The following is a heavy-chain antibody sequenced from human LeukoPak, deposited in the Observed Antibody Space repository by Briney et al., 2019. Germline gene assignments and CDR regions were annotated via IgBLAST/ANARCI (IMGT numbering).Heavy chain of an antibody. J-gene: IGHJ4*02. V-gene: IGHV3-48*01. D-gene: IGHD3-22*01. CDR3: ARPNPFETSGYYLNY. CDR1: GFTFSSYA. CDR2: ISSSSSTI. Sequence: GGSLRLSCAASGFTFSSYAMSWVRQAPGKGLEWVSYISSSSSTIYYADSVKGRFTISRDNAKNSLYLQMNSLRAEDTAVYYCARPNPFETSGYYLNYWGQGTLVTVSS.